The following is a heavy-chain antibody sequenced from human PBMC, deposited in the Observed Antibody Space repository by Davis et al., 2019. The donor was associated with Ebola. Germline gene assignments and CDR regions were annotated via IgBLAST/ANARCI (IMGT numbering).Heavy chain of an antibody. D-gene: IGHD3-10*01. J-gene: IGHJ4*02. CDR2: ISGSGGST. V-gene: IGHV3-23*01. CDR3: ARGGRKLRASLDY. CDR1: GFTFSSYA. Sequence: PGGSLRFSCAASGFTFSSYAMSWVRQAPGKGLEWVSAISGSGGSTYYADSVKGRFTISRDNAKNSLYLQMNSLRAEDTAVYYCARGGRKLRASLDYWGQGTLVTVSS.